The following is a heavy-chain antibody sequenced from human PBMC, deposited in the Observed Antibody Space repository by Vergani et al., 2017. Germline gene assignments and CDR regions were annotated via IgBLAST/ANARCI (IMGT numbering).Heavy chain of an antibody. CDR2: ITGSGGST. CDR1: GFTFRSYA. J-gene: IGHJ4*01. D-gene: IGHD2/OR15-2a*01. CDR3: AKSKTGNVISHLDY. Sequence: EVLLVESGGALVQPGGSLRLSCAASGFTFRSYAMTWVRQAPGKGLEWVSAITGSGGSTHYADSVKGQFTISRDNSQNTLYLQMNSLRPENTAVYFCAKSKTGNVISHLDYWGHGTLVTVSS. V-gene: IGHV3-23*04.